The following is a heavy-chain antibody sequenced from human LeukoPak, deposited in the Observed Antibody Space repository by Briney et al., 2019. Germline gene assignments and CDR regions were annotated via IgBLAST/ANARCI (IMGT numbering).Heavy chain of an antibody. CDR2: IYYSGTT. Sequence: SEALSLTCTVSGGSISNYYWSWIRQPPGKGPEWIGYIYYSGTTNYNPSLKSRVTISVGTSKNQFSLKLNSVTAADTAVYYCARGVYIAAAQYGYWGQGTLVTVSS. V-gene: IGHV4-59*01. J-gene: IGHJ4*02. CDR1: GGSISNYY. CDR3: ARGVYIAAAQYGY. D-gene: IGHD6-13*01.